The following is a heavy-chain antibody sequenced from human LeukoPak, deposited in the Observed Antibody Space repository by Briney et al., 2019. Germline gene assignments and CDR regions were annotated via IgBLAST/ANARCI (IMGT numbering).Heavy chain of an antibody. CDR1: GGSFSSSFYY. CDR2: IYYSGST. D-gene: IGHD3-10*01. Sequence: SETLSLTCTVSGGSFSSSFYYWGWIRQPPGKGLEWIGSIYYSGSTYYNPSLKSRVTFSVETSKNQFSLKLSSVTATDTAVYYCARQLYSSGSYYAPMDVWGKGTTVTISS. J-gene: IGHJ6*03. V-gene: IGHV4-39*01. CDR3: ARQLYSSGSYYAPMDV.